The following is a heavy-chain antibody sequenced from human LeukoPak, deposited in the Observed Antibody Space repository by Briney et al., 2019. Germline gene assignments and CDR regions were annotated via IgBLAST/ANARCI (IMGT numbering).Heavy chain of an antibody. CDR2: VHETGYA. Sequence: SETLSVTCNVSGSSFRSGHYWGWIRQSSGEGLEWIGIVHETGYANYNPTLRGRVTITVDPSMSQSSLRLSSVTAADTAVYYCARTGVTATIDGFQIWGQGTMVTVP. CDR3: ARTGVTATIDGFQI. J-gene: IGHJ3*02. V-gene: IGHV4-38-2*02. D-gene: IGHD5-12*01. CDR1: GSSFRSGHY.